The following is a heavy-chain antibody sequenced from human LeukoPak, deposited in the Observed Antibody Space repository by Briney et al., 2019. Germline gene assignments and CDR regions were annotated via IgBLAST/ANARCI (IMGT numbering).Heavy chain of an antibody. V-gene: IGHV4-59*01. CDR2: IYYSGST. Sequence: PSETLSLTCTVSGGSISSYYWSWIRQPPGKGLEWIGYIYYSGSTNYNPSLKSRVTISVDTSKNRFSLKLSSVTAADTAVYYCGGRGTQPDAFDIWGQGTMVTVSS. CDR1: GGSISSYY. CDR3: GGRGTQPDAFDI. D-gene: IGHD1-1*01. J-gene: IGHJ3*02.